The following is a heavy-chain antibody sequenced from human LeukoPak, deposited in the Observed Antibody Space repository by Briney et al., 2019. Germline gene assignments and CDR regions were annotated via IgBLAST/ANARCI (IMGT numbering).Heavy chain of an antibody. CDR3: TRGGIKVSY. CDR1: GFTSGEYA. CDR2: IISKAYGGTT. V-gene: IGHV3-49*04. Sequence: GGSLRPSSTASGFTSGEYAMSWVRQAPGKGLGWVGFIISKAYGGTTEYAASVKGRFTISRDDSKSIAYLQMNSLKTEDTAVYYCTRGGIKVSYWGQGTLVTVSS. D-gene: IGHD3-10*01. J-gene: IGHJ4*02.